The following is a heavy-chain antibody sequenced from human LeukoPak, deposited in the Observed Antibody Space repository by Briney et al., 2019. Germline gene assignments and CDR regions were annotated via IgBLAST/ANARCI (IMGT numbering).Heavy chain of an antibody. D-gene: IGHD6-13*01. J-gene: IGHJ4*02. CDR2: IYPTDSDT. V-gene: IGHV5-51*01. CDR3: ARRPPYTSSWLDY. Sequence: GESLKISCKGSGYNFTNYWIDWVRQMPGKGLEWMGVIYPTDSDTKYSPSFQGQVTISVAKSISTAYLQWSGLKASDTAVYFCARRPPYTSSWLDYWGQGTLVTVSS. CDR1: GYNFTNYW.